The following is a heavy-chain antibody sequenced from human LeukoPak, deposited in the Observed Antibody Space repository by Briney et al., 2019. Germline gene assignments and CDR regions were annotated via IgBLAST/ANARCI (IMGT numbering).Heavy chain of an antibody. J-gene: IGHJ6*02. CDR1: GFTVSSNY. CDR3: VRDGDSSGYYYYYYGMDV. V-gene: IGHV3-66*01. Sequence: GGSLRLSCAASGFTVSSNYMSWVRQAPGKGLEWVSVIYSGGSTYYADSVKGRFTISRDNSKNTLYLQMNSLRAEDTAVYYCVRDGDSSGYYYYYYGMDVWGQGTTVTVSS. CDR2: IYSGGST. D-gene: IGHD3-22*01.